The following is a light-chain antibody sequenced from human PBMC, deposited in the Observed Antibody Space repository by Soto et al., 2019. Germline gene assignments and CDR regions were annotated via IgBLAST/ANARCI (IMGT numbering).Light chain of an antibody. Sequence: QSALTQPASVSGSPGQSITISCTGTSSDVGGYNYVSWYQHHPGKAPKLMIFEVSDRPSGVSNRFSGSKSGITASLTISGLQAEDEAYYYCSSYTTSDLLVVFGGGTKVTVL. CDR2: EVS. V-gene: IGLV2-14*01. CDR1: SSDVGGYNY. CDR3: SSYTTSDLLVV. J-gene: IGLJ2*01.